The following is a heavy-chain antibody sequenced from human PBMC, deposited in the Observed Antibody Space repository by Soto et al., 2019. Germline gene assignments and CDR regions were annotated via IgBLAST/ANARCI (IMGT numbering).Heavy chain of an antibody. J-gene: IGHJ5*02. Sequence: SETLSLTCAVYGGSFSGYYWSWIRQPPGKGLEWIGEINHRGSTNYNPSLKSRVTISVDTSKNQFSLKLSSVTAADTAVYYCARQRYSSSWYPIWFDPWGQGTLVTVSS. D-gene: IGHD6-13*01. CDR2: INHRGST. V-gene: IGHV4-34*01. CDR3: ARQRYSSSWYPIWFDP. CDR1: GGSFSGYY.